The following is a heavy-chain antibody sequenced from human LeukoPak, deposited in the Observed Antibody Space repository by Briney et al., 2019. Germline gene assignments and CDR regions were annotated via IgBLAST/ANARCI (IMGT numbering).Heavy chain of an antibody. CDR2: INHSGST. V-gene: IGHV4-34*01. J-gene: IGHJ4*02. D-gene: IGHD4-11*01. Sequence: SETLSLTCAVYGGSFSGYYWSWIRQPPGRGLEWIGEINHSGSTNYNPSLKSRVTISVDTSKNQFSLKLSSVTAADTAVYYCATYFTVTEYYFDHWGQGTLVTVSP. CDR3: ATYFTVTEYYFDH. CDR1: GGSFSGYY.